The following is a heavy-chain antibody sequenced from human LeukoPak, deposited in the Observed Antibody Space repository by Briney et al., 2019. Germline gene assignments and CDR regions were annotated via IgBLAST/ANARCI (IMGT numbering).Heavy chain of an antibody. CDR1: GFTFSNYA. CDR2: ISGSGGST. CDR3: AIDKDYVDRANYFHF. V-gene: IGHV3-23*01. Sequence: GGSLRLSCAASGFTFSNYAMSCVRQAPGKGLEWVSGISGSGGSTYYADSVKGRFTISRDNSKNTLYLQMNSLRAEDTAVYYCAIDKDYVDRANYFHFSGEGSLVTVSS. J-gene: IGHJ4*02. D-gene: IGHD3-16*01.